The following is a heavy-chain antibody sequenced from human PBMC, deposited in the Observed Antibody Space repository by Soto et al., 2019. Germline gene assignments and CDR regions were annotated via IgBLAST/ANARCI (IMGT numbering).Heavy chain of an antibody. V-gene: IGHV4-59*08. CDR2: IYYSGST. Sequence: SETLSLTCTVSGGSISSYYWSWIRQPPGKGLEWIGYIYYSGSTNYNPSLKSRVTISVDTSKNQFSLKLSSVTAADTAVYYCASSLYYDILTGFDPWGQGTLVTVSS. CDR1: GGSISSYY. J-gene: IGHJ5*02. D-gene: IGHD3-9*01. CDR3: ASSLYYDILTGFDP.